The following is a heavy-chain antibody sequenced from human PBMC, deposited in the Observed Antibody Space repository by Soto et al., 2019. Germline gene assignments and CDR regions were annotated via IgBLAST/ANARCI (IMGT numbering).Heavy chain of an antibody. D-gene: IGHD3-10*01. Sequence: SETLSLTCTVSGGSINDDTYYWSWIRQPPGKGLEWIGYIYYSGSTNYNPSLKSRVTISVDTSKNQFSLKLSSVTAADTAVYYCARVWGGAFDIWGQGTMVTVSS. J-gene: IGHJ3*02. CDR1: GGSINDDTYY. CDR2: IYYSGST. CDR3: ARVWGGAFDI. V-gene: IGHV4-61*01.